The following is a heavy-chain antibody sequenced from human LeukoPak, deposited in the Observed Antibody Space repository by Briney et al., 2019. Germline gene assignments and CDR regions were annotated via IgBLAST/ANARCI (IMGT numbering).Heavy chain of an antibody. V-gene: IGHV3-23*01. J-gene: IGHJ4*02. CDR3: AKRVSYSSGSHFDY. D-gene: IGHD3-10*01. Sequence: GGSLRLSCAASGFTFSTYAMTWVRQAPGRGLEWVSIVSDNGGSTYYADSVKGRFSISRDNSKNTLYLQMNSLRAEDSAIYYCAKRVSYSSGSHFDYWGQGTLVTVSS. CDR1: GFTFSTYA. CDR2: VSDNGGST.